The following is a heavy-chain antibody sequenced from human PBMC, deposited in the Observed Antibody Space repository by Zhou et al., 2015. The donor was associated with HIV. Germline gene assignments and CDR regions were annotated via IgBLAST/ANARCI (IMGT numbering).Heavy chain of an antibody. Sequence: VQLAQSGGGLVEPGGSLRISCAVSGLTFKNAWMTWVRQGPGKGLEWVGRIKSKSDGETTEYGASVRGRFSISRDDSRKTLYLQMNNLRTDDTAVYYCTTRRFWGQGTQVTVS. CDR2: IKSKSDGETT. J-gene: IGHJ4*02. CDR3: TTRRF. D-gene: IGHD1-14*01. CDR1: GLTFKNAW. V-gene: IGHV3-15*05.